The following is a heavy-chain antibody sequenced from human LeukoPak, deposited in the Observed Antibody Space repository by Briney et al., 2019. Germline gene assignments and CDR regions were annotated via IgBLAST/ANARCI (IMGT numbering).Heavy chain of an antibody. CDR1: GASISTSYYY. D-gene: IGHD5-18*01. Sequence: PSETLSLTCTVSGASISTSYYYWAWIRQPPGKGLEWIGNFHYSGTTYYNPSLKGRVAISIDTSKNQFFLRLSSVTAADTAVYYCARQVTYGYAYGYYFDFWSQGALVTVSS. V-gene: IGHV4-39*01. CDR2: FHYSGTT. J-gene: IGHJ4*02. CDR3: ARQVTYGYAYGYYFDF.